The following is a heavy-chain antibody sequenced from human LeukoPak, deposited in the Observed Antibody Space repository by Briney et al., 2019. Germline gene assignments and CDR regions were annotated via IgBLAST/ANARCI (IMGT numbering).Heavy chain of an antibody. CDR1: GYTFTSYG. V-gene: IGHV1-18*01. CDR3: AREWATVGTDY. J-gene: IGHJ4*02. Sequence: GASVKVSCKASGYTFTSYGISWVRRAPGQGLEWMGWISAYNDNTNYAQKLQGRVTMTTDTSTSTAYMELRSLRSDDTAVYYCAREWATVGTDYWGQGTLVTVSS. D-gene: IGHD4-23*01. CDR2: ISAYNDNT.